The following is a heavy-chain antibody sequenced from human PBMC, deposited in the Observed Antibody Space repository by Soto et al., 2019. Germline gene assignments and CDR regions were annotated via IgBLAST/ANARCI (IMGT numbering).Heavy chain of an antibody. CDR1: GGSISSISHS. J-gene: IGHJ4*02. Sequence: SETLSLTCTVSGGSISSISHSWGWIRQSPGQGLEWIGNIFYNGITYYNPPLKSRVTISADTSKNHFSLKLRSVTVADTAVYSCARPVTGTQYYFDFWGQGSLVTVSS. CDR2: IFYNGIT. D-gene: IGHD1-1*01. CDR3: ARPVTGTQYYFDF. V-gene: IGHV4-39*02.